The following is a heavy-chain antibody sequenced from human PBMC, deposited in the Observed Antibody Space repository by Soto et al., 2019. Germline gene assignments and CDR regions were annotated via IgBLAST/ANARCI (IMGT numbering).Heavy chain of an antibody. CDR1: GYSFTSYW. CDR3: VRHGSGWENDAFDI. V-gene: IGHV5-51*01. Sequence: GESLKISCEGSGYSFTSYWIAGVRQMPGKGLEWMGIIYPGDSDTRYSPSFQGQVTISADKSISTAYLQWSSLKASDTAMYYCVRHGSGWENDAFDIWGQATMVTVSS. CDR2: IYPGDSDT. J-gene: IGHJ3*02. D-gene: IGHD6-19*01.